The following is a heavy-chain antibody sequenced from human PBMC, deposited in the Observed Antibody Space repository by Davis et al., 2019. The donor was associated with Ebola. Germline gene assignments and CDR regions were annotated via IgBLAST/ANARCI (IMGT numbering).Heavy chain of an antibody. CDR2: ISVRSIT. CDR3: AKVHPPTTVTTGWFDP. D-gene: IGHD4-17*01. J-gene: IGHJ5*02. CDR1: GFIFSSYA. Sequence: GESLKISCAASGFIFSSYAMSWVRQAPGKGLEWVSSISVRSITYHADSVKGRFTISRDNSKNTLYLQMNSLRAEDTAVYYCAKVHPPTTVTTGWFDPWGQGPWSPSPQ. V-gene: IGHV3-23*01.